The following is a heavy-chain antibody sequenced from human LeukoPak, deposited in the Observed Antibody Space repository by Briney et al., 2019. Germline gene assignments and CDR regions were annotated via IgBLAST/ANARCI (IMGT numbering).Heavy chain of an antibody. CDR2: IYHSGST. Sequence: SETLSLTCAVSGYSISSGYYWGWIRQPPGQGLEWIGSIYHSGSTYYNPSLKSRVTISVDTSKNQFSLKLSSVTAADTAVYYCASYEYSSSWVNYFDYWGQGTLVTVSS. V-gene: IGHV4-38-2*01. CDR1: GYSISSGYY. CDR3: ASYEYSSSWVNYFDY. J-gene: IGHJ4*02. D-gene: IGHD6-6*01.